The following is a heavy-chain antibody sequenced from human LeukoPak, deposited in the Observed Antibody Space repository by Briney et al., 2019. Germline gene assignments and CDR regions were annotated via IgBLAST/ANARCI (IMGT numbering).Heavy chain of an antibody. V-gene: IGHV5-51*01. D-gene: IGHD3-22*01. CDR1: GYSFTSYW. J-gene: IGHJ4*02. CDR2: IYPGDSDT. Sequence: ESLKISCKGSGYSFTSYWIGWVRQMPGKGLEWMGIIYPGDSDTRYSPSFQGQVTISADKSISTAYLQWSSLKASDTAMYYCARPPDYYDSSGPYYFDYWGQGTLVTVSS. CDR3: ARPPDYYDSSGPYYFDY.